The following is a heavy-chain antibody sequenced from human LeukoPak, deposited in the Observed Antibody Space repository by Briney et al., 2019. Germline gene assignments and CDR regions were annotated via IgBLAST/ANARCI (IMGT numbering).Heavy chain of an antibody. CDR2: IRYDGSNK. CDR1: GFTFSSYG. CDR3: ARFGGGATKDDRLDY. V-gene: IGHV3-30*02. D-gene: IGHD3-16*01. Sequence: PGGSLRLSCAASGFTFSSYGMHWVRQAPGKGLEWVAFIRYDGSNKYYADSVKGRFTISRDNSKNTLYLQMNSLRAEDTAVYYCARFGGGATKDDRLDYWGQGTLVTVSS. J-gene: IGHJ4*02.